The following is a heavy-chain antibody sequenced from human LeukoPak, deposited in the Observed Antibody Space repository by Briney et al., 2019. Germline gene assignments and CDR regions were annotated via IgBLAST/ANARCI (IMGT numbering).Heavy chain of an antibody. Sequence: SETLSLTCAVSDDSFSSHYWTWIRQPPGKGLEWIGYISYIGSTNYNPSLKSRVTISIDTSRNQFSLRLSSVTAADTAVYYCARDLATVTKGFDIWGQGTMVSVSS. CDR1: DDSFSSHY. J-gene: IGHJ3*02. D-gene: IGHD4-17*01. CDR2: ISYIGST. V-gene: IGHV4-59*11. CDR3: ARDLATVTKGFDI.